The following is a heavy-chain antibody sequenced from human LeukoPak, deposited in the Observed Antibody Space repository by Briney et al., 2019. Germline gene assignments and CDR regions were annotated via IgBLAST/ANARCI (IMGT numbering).Heavy chain of an antibody. Sequence: GGSLRLSCAASGFSFIDAWMSWVRQAPGKGLEWVGRIKSEDDGGTTEYAESVKGRFSISIDYSQNTVYLQMNSLKTEDTAVYFCATDSKGIMWFGGSDAFGIWGQGTMVTVSS. CDR3: ATDSKGIMWFGGSDAFGI. CDR1: GFSFIDAW. V-gene: IGHV3-15*01. D-gene: IGHD3-10*01. J-gene: IGHJ3*02. CDR2: IKSEDDGGTT.